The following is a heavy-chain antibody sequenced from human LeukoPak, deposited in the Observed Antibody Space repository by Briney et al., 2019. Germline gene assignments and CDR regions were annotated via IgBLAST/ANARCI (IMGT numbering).Heavy chain of an antibody. CDR1: GYTFTSHG. V-gene: IGHV1-18*01. D-gene: IGHD4-11*01. CDR2: ISAYNGNT. CDR3: ARAETTLLLNY. J-gene: IGHJ4*02. Sequence: GASVKVSCKASGYTFTSHGISWVRQAPGQGLEWMGWISAYNGNTNYAQKLQGRVTLTTDTSTSTVYMELRSLISDDTAVYYCARAETTLLLNYWGQGTLVTVSS.